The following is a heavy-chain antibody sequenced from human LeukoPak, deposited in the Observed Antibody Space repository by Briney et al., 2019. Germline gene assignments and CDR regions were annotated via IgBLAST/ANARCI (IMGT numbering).Heavy chain of an antibody. Sequence: GGSLRLSCAASGFTFSSYEMNWVRQAPGKGLEWVSYISSSGSTIYYADSVKGRFTISRDNAKNSLYLQMNSLRAGDTAVYYCAIKGAGLDYWGQGTLVTVSS. J-gene: IGHJ4*02. CDR2: ISSSGSTI. V-gene: IGHV3-48*03. D-gene: IGHD6-19*01. CDR1: GFTFSSYE. CDR3: AIKGAGLDY.